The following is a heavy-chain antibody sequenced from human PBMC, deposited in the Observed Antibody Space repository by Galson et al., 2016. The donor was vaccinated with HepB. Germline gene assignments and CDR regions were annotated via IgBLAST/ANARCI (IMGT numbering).Heavy chain of an antibody. Sequence: SLRLSCAASGFTFSSYGMNWVRQAPGKGLEWVAVMSYDGSKKYYADSAKGRFTISRDNSKNTLYLQMNSLRAEDTAVDYCAKNDILTGYSAFDYWGQGTRVAVSS. J-gene: IGHJ4*02. D-gene: IGHD3-9*01. CDR3: AKNDILTGYSAFDY. CDR2: MSYDGSKK. V-gene: IGHV3-30*18. CDR1: GFTFSSYG.